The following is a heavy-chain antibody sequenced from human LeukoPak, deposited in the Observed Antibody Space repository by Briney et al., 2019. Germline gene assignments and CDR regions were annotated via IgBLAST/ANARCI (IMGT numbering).Heavy chain of an antibody. CDR2: INPNSGGT. CDR3: ARDSSGTPFDY. D-gene: IGHD6-19*01. J-gene: IGHJ4*02. CDR1: VDTFTVYY. Sequence: ASVKVSCKASVDTFTVYYMHWVRQAPGQGLEWMGWINPNSGGTNYAQKFQGRVTMTRDTSISTAYMELSGLRSDDTAVYYCARDSSGTPFDYWGQGTLVTVSS. V-gene: IGHV1-2*02.